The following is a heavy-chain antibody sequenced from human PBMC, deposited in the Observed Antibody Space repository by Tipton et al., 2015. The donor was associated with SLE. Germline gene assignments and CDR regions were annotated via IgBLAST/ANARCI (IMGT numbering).Heavy chain of an antibody. CDR3: AKASVGLGQLPDY. CDR1: GFTFSSYW. CDR2: ISGSGGST. J-gene: IGHJ4*02. D-gene: IGHD2-2*01. V-gene: IGHV3-23*01. Sequence: GSLRLSCAASGFTFSSYWMSWVRQAPGKGLEWVSAISGSGGSTYYADSVKGRFTISRDNSKNTLYLQMNSLRAEDTAVYYCAKASVGLGQLPDYWGQGTLVTVSS.